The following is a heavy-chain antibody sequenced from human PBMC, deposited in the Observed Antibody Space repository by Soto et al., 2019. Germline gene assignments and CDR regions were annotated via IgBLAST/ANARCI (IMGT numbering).Heavy chain of an antibody. CDR1: GFTLRNYA. Sequence: PGGSLRLSCAASGFTLRNYAMNWVRQAPGKGLEWVSAISGSGGSTYYADSVKGRFTISRDNAKNSLYLQMNSLRAEDTAVYYCAGGDTTSLYMVSWGYYYYYGMDVWGQGTTVTVSS. V-gene: IGHV3-23*01. J-gene: IGHJ6*02. CDR2: ISGSGGST. CDR3: AGGDTTSLYMVSWGYYYYYGMDV. D-gene: IGHD5-18*01.